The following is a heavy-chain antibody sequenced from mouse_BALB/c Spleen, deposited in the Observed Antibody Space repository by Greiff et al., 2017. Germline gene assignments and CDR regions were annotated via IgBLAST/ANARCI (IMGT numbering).Heavy chain of an antibody. CDR2: ISNGGGST. D-gene: IGHD4-1*01. Sequence: LQQSGGGLVQPGGSLKLSCAASGFTFSSYTMSWVRQTPEKRLEWVAYISNGGGSTYYPDTVKGRFTISRDNAKNTLYLQMSSLKSEDTAMYYCATQLGSYAMDYWGQGTSVTVSS. CDR1: GFTFSSYT. V-gene: IGHV5-12-2*01. CDR3: ATQLGSYAMDY. J-gene: IGHJ4*01.